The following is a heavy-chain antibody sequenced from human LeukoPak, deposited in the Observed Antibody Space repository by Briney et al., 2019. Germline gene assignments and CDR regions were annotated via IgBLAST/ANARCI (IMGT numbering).Heavy chain of an antibody. J-gene: IGHJ3*02. CDR3: ARGGYYDSSGHNAFDI. D-gene: IGHD3-22*01. CDR1: GYTFTGYY. Sequence: GASVKVSCKVSGYTFTGYYMHWVRQAPGQGLEWMGWINPNSGGTNYAQKFQGWVTMTRDTSISTAYMELSRLRSDDTAVYYCARGGYYDSSGHNAFDIWGQGTMVTVSS. CDR2: INPNSGGT. V-gene: IGHV1-2*04.